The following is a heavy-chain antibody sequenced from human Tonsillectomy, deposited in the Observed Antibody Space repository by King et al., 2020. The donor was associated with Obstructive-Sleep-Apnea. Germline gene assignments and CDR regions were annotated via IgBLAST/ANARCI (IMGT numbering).Heavy chain of an antibody. D-gene: IGHD2-2*01. Sequence: VQLQQWGAGLLRPSETLSLTCAVYGGSFNDYYWSWIRQPPGKGLEWIGEIHHSGSTNYNPSLKSRVTISVDTSKNQFSLKRRSWTAADTAWYYCARGPPTSCHDFDYWGQGTLVTVSS. CDR3: ARGPPTSCHDFDY. J-gene: IGHJ4*02. CDR1: GGSFNDYY. CDR2: IHHSGST. V-gene: IGHV4-34*01.